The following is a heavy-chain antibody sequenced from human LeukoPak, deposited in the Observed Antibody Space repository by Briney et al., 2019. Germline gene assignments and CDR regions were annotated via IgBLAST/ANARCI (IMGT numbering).Heavy chain of an antibody. D-gene: IGHD3-10*01. V-gene: IGHV3-33*01. J-gene: IGHJ4*02. Sequence: GGSLRLSCAASGFTFSSYGMHWVRQAPGKGLEWVAVIWYDGSNKYYADSVKGRFTISRDNSKNTLYLQMNSLRAEDTAVYYCARDPGYGLGVDYGDYWGQGTLVTVSS. CDR3: ARDPGYGLGVDYGDY. CDR1: GFTFSSYG. CDR2: IWYDGSNK.